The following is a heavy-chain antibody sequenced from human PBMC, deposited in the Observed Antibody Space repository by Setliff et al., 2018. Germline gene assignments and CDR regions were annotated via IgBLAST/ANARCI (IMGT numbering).Heavy chain of an antibody. CDR1: GGSVSNSGFF. Sequence: SETLSLTCTVSGGSVSNSGFFWGWLRQAPGKGLEWIGNIYDSGSSNYNASLKSRLIITRDTSKNQFSLNLNSVTAADTGVYYCASCRYQVPYDYWGQGILVTVSS. CDR2: IYDSGSS. CDR3: ASCRYQVPYDY. V-gene: IGHV4-39*01. D-gene: IGHD2-2*01. J-gene: IGHJ4*02.